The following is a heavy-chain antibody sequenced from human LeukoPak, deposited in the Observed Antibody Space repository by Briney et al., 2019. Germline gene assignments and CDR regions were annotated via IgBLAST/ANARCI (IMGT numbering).Heavy chain of an antibody. CDR2: IYYSGST. J-gene: IGHJ4*02. V-gene: IGHV4-59*08. CDR3: ARRRYYYHSSGYYEYYFDY. D-gene: IGHD3-22*01. CDR1: GGSISSYY. Sequence: SETLSLTCTVSGGSISSYYWSWIRQPPGKGLEWIGYIYYSGSTNYNPSLQSRVTISVDTSKNQFSLKLSSVTAADTAVYYCARRRYYYHSSGYYEYYFDYWGQGTLVTVSS.